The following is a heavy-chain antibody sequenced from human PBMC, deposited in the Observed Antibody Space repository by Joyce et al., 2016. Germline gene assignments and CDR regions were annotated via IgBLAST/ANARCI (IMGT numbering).Heavy chain of an antibody. CDR2: IHYGGST. J-gene: IGHJ5*02. CDR3: AKARRNNGGWFDP. Sequence: QVQLQESGPGLVKPSQTLSLTCTVSGGSIRSGDYYWSWIRQPPGKGLEWIWYIHYGGSTYYNPSLKRRVTISVDTSKNQFSLRLSSVTAADTAVYYCAKARRNNGGWFDPWGQGTLVTVSS. CDR1: GGSIRSGDYY. D-gene: IGHD2/OR15-2a*01. V-gene: IGHV4-30-4*01.